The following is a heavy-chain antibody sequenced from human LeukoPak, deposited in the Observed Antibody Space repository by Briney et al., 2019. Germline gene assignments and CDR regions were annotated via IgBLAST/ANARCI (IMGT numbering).Heavy chain of an antibody. Sequence: GGSLRLSCAASGFTFSSYWMHWVRQTPGKGLVWVSRINSDGSTTSYADSVKGRFTISRDNAKNTLYLQMSSLRAEDTAVYYCARARDYGDYVNWFDLWGQGTLVTVSS. CDR3: ARARDYGDYVNWFDL. J-gene: IGHJ5*02. CDR1: GFTFSSYW. D-gene: IGHD4-17*01. CDR2: INSDGSTT. V-gene: IGHV3-74*01.